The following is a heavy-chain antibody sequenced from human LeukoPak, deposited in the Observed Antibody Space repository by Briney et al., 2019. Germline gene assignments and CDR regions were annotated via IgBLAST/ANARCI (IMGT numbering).Heavy chain of an antibody. CDR2: IIPILGIA. V-gene: IGHV1-69*04. D-gene: IGHD3-10*01. Sequence: SVKVSCKASGGTFSSYAISWVRQAPGQGLEWMGRIIPILGIANYAQKFQGRVTITADKSTSTAYMELSSLRSEDTAVYYCARDRGVPDAFDIWGQGTMVTVSS. J-gene: IGHJ3*02. CDR3: ARDRGVPDAFDI. CDR1: GGTFSSYA.